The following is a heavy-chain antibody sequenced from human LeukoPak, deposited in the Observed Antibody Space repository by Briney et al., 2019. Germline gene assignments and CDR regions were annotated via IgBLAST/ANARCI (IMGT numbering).Heavy chain of an antibody. D-gene: IGHD4-23*01. V-gene: IGHV4-61*02. J-gene: IGHJ6*03. CDR2: IYTSGST. Sequence: PSETLSLTCTVSGGSISSGSYYWSWIRQPAGKGLEWIGRIYTSGSTNYNPSLKSRVTISVDTSKNQFSLKLSSVTAADTAVYYCARDRAEDYGGNRASYYYYMDVWGKGTTVTVSS. CDR3: ARDRAEDYGGNRASYYYYMDV. CDR1: GGSISSGSYY.